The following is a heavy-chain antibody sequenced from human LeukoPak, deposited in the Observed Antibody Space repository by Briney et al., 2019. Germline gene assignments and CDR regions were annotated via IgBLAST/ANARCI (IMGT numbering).Heavy chain of an antibody. CDR2: IYYTRST. V-gene: IGHV4-31*03. Sequence: PSQTLSLTCTVSGDSITSGAYFWNWIRQQPGKGLEWIGYIYYTRSTNYNPSLESRVTILLDTSKNEFSLRLSSVTAADTAVYYCARGYYFDSGSFFEDRGQGTLVTVSS. D-gene: IGHD3-10*01. CDR3: ARGYYFDSGSFFED. J-gene: IGHJ4*02. CDR1: GDSITSGAYF.